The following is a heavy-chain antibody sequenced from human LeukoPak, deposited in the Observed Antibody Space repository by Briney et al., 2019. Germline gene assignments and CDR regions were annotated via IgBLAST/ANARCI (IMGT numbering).Heavy chain of an antibody. CDR3: ARADCSGGSCPFDY. J-gene: IGHJ4*02. V-gene: IGHV4-30-4*01. Sequence: SETLSLTCTVSGGSISSGDYYWSWIRQPPGTGLEWIGYIYYSGSTYYNPSLKSRVIISVDTSKNQFSLKLSSVTAADTAVYYCARADCSGGSCPFDYWGQGTLVTVSS. CDR1: GGSISSGDYY. CDR2: IYYSGST. D-gene: IGHD2-15*01.